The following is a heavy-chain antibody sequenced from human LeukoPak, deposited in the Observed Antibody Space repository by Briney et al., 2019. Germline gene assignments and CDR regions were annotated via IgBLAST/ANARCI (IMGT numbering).Heavy chain of an antibody. V-gene: IGHV1-69-2*01. CDR1: GYTFIDYY. CDR2: VDPEDGEA. Sequence: ASAKISCKASGYTFIDYYIHWVQHAPGKGLEWMGRVDPEDGEALYAEKFQGRLTITADRSTTTAYMELSSLRSEDTAVYYCATKSTTTVGAFDIWGQGTMVTVSS. CDR3: ATKSTTTVGAFDI. D-gene: IGHD4-23*01. J-gene: IGHJ3*02.